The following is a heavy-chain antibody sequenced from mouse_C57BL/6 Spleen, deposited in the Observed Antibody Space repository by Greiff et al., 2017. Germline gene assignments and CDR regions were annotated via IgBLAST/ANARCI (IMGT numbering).Heavy chain of an antibody. CDR1: GYTFTSYW. CDR2: IYPSDSET. J-gene: IGHJ2*01. CDR3: ARWGGYYPYYFDY. Sequence: QVQLQQPGAELVRPGSSVKLSCKASGYTFTSYWMDWVKQRPGQGLEWIGNIYPSDSETHYNQKFKDKATLTVDKSSSTAYMQLSSLTSEVSAVYYCARWGGYYPYYFDYWGQGTTLTVSS. V-gene: IGHV1-61*01. D-gene: IGHD2-3*01.